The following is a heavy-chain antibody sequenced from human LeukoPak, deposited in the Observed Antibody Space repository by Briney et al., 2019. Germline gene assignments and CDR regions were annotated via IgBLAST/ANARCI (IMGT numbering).Heavy chain of an antibody. D-gene: IGHD3-9*01. CDR1: GGTLSDHV. J-gene: IGHJ4*02. CDR2: IIPLKGTS. CDR3: ATYDVLTGFEY. Sequence: SVKVSCKASGGTLSDHVISWVRQAPGHGLEWMGGIIPLKGTSKLTQKLQDRATISADESTNTVYMEVRSLRSEDTALYYCATYDVLTGFEYWGQGTLVIVSS. V-gene: IGHV1-69*13.